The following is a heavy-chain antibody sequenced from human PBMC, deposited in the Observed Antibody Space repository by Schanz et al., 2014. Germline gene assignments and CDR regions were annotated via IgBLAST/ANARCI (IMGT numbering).Heavy chain of an antibody. V-gene: IGHV3-23*04. CDR2: ISGSGGST. CDR3: AREDCSATSCYFRY. Sequence: DVQLVDSGGGLVQPGGSLRLSCAASGFTVSNSYIHWVRQAPGKGLEWVSGISGSGGSTYDADSVKGRFTISRDNSNNTVYLQMNTLRAEDTAVYYCAREDCSATSCYFRYWGQGTLVTVSS. D-gene: IGHD2-21*01. CDR1: GFTVSNSY. J-gene: IGHJ4*02.